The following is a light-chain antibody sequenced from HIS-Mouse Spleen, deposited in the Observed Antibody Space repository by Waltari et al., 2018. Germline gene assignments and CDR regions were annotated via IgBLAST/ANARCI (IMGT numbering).Light chain of an antibody. CDR3: SSYTSSSTWV. V-gene: IGLV2-14*01. CDR1: SSDVGGYNY. J-gene: IGLJ3*02. Sequence: QSALTQPASVSGSPGQSITISCTGTSSDVGGYNYVSWYQQHPGKAPKLVIYEVSNRPSGVANRFSGSKSGNTASRTISGLQAEDDADYYCSSYTSSSTWVFGGGTKLTVL. CDR2: EVS.